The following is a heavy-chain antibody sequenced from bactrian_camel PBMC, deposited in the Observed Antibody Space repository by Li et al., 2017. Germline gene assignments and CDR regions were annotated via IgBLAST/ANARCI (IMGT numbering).Heavy chain of an antibody. V-gene: IGHV3S1*01. D-gene: IGHD4*01. CDR1: GLTYTHYY. CDR2: FAAGDDNR. CDR3: AAPLGGYSDYGLETGIPLGGY. Sequence: HVQLVESGGGLVQPGGSLRLSCAVSGLTYTHYYMGWFRQAPGKEREGVAAFAAGDDNRYYVNAVKGRFTISRDIAKNTTYLQMSSLKSEDTAVYYCAAPLGGYSDYGLETGIPLGGYWGQGTQVTVS. J-gene: IGHJ6*01.